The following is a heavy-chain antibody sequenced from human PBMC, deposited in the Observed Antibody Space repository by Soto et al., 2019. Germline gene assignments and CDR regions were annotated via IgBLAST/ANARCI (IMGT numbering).Heavy chain of an antibody. CDR1: GFTFSAYW. Sequence: EVQLVESGGGLVQPGGSLRLSCAASGFTFSAYWMHWVRQAPGKGLVWVSRIKADASTTDYADSVKGRFTISRDNGKDTLYLQMNSLRAEDTAVYYCARDLNGVGYRGQGTLVTVSS. V-gene: IGHV3-74*01. J-gene: IGHJ4*02. D-gene: IGHD4-17*01. CDR3: ARDLNGVGY. CDR2: IKADASTT.